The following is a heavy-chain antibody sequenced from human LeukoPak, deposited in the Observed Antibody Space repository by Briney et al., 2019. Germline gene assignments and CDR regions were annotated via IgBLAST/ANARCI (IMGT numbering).Heavy chain of an antibody. Sequence: PSGTLSLTCAVSGDSISSSIWWTWVRQPPGKGLEWVGEIHHDGSANYNPSLKSRLTISGDMSKKQFSLKLSFVTAADTAVYFCVRRWYGDFGRAIDSWGQGTLVTVSP. CDR1: GDSISSSIW. D-gene: IGHD4-23*01. J-gene: IGHJ4*02. V-gene: IGHV4-4*02. CDR3: VRRWYGDFGRAIDS. CDR2: IHHDGSA.